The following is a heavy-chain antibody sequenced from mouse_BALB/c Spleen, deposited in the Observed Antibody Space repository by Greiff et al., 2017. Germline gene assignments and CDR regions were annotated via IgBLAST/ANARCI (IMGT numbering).Heavy chain of an antibody. Sequence: VQLQQSGAELVKPGASVKLSCTASGFNIKDTYMHWVKQRPEQGLEWIGRIDPANGNTKYDPKFQGKATITADTSSNTAYLQLSRLTSEDTAVYYCARCYGSSDGYAMDYWGQGTSVTVSA. CDR2: IDPANGNT. V-gene: IGHV14-3*02. CDR3: ARCYGSSDGYAMDY. CDR1: GFNIKDTY. J-gene: IGHJ4*01. D-gene: IGHD1-1*01.